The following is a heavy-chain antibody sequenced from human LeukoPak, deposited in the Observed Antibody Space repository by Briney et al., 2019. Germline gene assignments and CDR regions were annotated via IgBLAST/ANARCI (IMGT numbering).Heavy chain of an antibody. V-gene: IGHV1-8*01. J-gene: IGHJ6*02. CDR1: GYSFTIFD. Sequence: EASVKVSCKTSGYSFTIFDINWVRQAPGQVLEFVGWMNPRTGDTVYAQKFQGRVTMTRDASIGTAYMELSRLTSEDTAVYYCAKGAIFGGPPRGYGLDVWGQGTTVTVSS. D-gene: IGHD3-3*01. CDR2: MNPRTGDT. CDR3: AKGAIFGGPPRGYGLDV.